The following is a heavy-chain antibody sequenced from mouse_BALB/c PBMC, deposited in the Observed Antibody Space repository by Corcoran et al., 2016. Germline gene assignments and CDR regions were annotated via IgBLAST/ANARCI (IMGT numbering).Heavy chain of an antibody. CDR1: GYTFTDYN. CDR3: GRWGITTFDY. CDR2: INPRSGGT. D-gene: IGHD1-1*01. Sequence: EVLLQQSGPELVKPGASVKIPCKASGYTFTDYNMDWVKQSHGKRLEWIVDINPRSGGTIYNQTFKGKATLTVDKSSSTAYMELRSLTSEDTAVDYCGRWGITTFDYWGEGTTVTVSS. J-gene: IGHJ2*01. V-gene: IGHV1-18*01.